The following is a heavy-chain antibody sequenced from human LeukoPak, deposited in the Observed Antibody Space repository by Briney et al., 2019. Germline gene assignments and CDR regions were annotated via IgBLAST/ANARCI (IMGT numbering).Heavy chain of an antibody. J-gene: IGHJ6*03. V-gene: IGHV1-2*04. Sequence: GASVKVSCKASGYTFTGYYMHWVRQAPGQGLEWMGWINPNSGGTNYAQKFQGWATMTRDTSISTAYMELSRLRSDDTAVYYCARNKPHLVVVPAAVERTSYYYYMDVWGKGTTVTVSS. CDR1: GYTFTGYY. CDR3: ARNKPHLVVVPAAVERTSYYYYMDV. D-gene: IGHD2-2*01. CDR2: INPNSGGT.